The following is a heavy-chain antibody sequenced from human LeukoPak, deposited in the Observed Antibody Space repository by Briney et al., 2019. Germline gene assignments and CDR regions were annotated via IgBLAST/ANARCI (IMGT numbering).Heavy chain of an antibody. D-gene: IGHD2-21*02. CDR2: ISTYNGDT. J-gene: IGHJ4*02. CDR1: GYTFTGYY. CDR3: ARGGVTAPAPFDF. V-gene: IGHV1-18*03. Sequence: GASVKVSCKASGYTFTGYYMHWVRQAPGQGLEWMGWISTYNGDTKYAQELQGRVTMTTDISTSTAYMELRSLGSDDMAVYYCARGGVTAPAPFDFWGQGTLVTVSS.